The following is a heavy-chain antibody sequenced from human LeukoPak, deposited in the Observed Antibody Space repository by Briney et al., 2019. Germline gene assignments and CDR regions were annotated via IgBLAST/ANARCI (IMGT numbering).Heavy chain of an antibody. V-gene: IGHV4-59*12. CDR3: ARDDSRGYNYGHYYYYMDV. CDR1: GGSISSYY. CDR2: IYYSGST. D-gene: IGHD5-18*01. J-gene: IGHJ6*03. Sequence: SETLSLTCTVSGGSISSYYWSWIRQPPGKGLEWIGYIYYSGSTNYNPSLKSRVTISVDTSKNQFSLNLNSVTATDTAVYYCARDDSRGYNYGHYYYYMDVWGKGTTVTVSS.